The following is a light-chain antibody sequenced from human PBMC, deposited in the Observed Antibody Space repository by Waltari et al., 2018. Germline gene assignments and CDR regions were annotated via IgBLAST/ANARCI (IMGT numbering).Light chain of an antibody. J-gene: IGKJ4*01. Sequence: EIVLTQSPATLSLSPGERATLSCRASQSVTNSLAWYQHKPGQAPRLLIYDASDRATGIPARFSGSGSGTVFTLTISSLEPEDFAVYYCQQRSTWPRLTFGGGTKVEIK. CDR2: DAS. CDR3: QQRSTWPRLT. V-gene: IGKV3-11*01. CDR1: QSVTNS.